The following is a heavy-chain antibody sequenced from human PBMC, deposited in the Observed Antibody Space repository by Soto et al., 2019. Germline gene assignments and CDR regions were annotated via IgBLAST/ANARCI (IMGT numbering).Heavy chain of an antibody. Sequence: GESLKISCKGSGYSFTSYWIGWVRQMPGKGLEWMGIIYPGDSDTRYSPSFQGQVTISADKSISTAYLQWSSLKASDTAMYYCARRGDMREGYYYYYGMDVWGQGTTVTVSS. CDR1: GYSFTSYW. J-gene: IGHJ6*02. CDR2: IYPGDSDT. D-gene: IGHD2-15*01. V-gene: IGHV5-51*01. CDR3: ARRGDMREGYYYYYGMDV.